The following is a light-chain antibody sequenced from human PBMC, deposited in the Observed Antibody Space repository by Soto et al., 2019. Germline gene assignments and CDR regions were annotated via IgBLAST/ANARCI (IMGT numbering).Light chain of an antibody. J-gene: IGKJ5*01. CDR1: RSIDNY. Sequence: DIQMTKSPYSLPASLGDRVTITRRASRSIDNYLNWYQQTPGRAPEIIVYATSSLRSGVPSRFTGGGSGTHFTLTIIGLPPKAFETYFCQQSTKTPITFGQGTRL. V-gene: IGKV1-39*01. CDR2: ATS. CDR3: QQSTKTPIT.